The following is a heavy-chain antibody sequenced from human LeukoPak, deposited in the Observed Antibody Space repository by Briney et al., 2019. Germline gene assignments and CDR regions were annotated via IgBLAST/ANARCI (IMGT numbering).Heavy chain of an antibody. J-gene: IGHJ3*02. D-gene: IGHD3-3*01. CDR2: IYYSGST. CDR3: ARDHRSVTIFGVVIKAFDI. V-gene: IGHV4-30-4*08. CDR1: GGSISSGDYY. Sequence: PSETLSLTCTVSGGSISSGDYYWSWIRQPPGKGLEWIGYIYYSGSTYYNPSLKSRVTISVDTSKNQFSLKLSSVTAADTAVYYCARDHRSVTIFGVVIKAFDIWGQGTMVTVSS.